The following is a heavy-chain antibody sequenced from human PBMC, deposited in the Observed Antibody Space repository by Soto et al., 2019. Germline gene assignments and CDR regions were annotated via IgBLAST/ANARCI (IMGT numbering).Heavy chain of an antibody. V-gene: IGHV3-23*01. CDR2: ISGSGDDT. CDR1: GSTFSTYA. D-gene: IGHD6-19*01. CDR3: AKVDRYSSGWSYYAPEYYYYGMDV. Sequence: EVQLLESGGGLVQPGGSLRLSCAASGSTFSTYALSWVGRSQGTGLEWVSAISGSGDDTYYTHSVKGRFTISRDNSKNTLSLQMDSLRVEDTATYYCAKVDRYSSGWSYYAPEYYYYGMDVWGQGTTVTVSS. J-gene: IGHJ6*02.